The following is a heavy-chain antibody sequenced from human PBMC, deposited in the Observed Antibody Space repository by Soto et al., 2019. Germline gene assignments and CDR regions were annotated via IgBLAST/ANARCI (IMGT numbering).Heavy chain of an antibody. D-gene: IGHD3-22*01. CDR1: GFTFSSDW. J-gene: IGHJ3*01. Sequence: GGSLRLSCAVSGFTFSSDWMHWVRQAPGKGLEWVSSISGTSDYISYADSVKGRFTISRDNAKNSLYLQMNSLRAEDTAVYYCARDQLYYNDISGRPLNAFDVWGQGTMVTVSS. CDR2: ISGTSDYI. V-gene: IGHV3-21*01. CDR3: ARDQLYYNDISGRPLNAFDV.